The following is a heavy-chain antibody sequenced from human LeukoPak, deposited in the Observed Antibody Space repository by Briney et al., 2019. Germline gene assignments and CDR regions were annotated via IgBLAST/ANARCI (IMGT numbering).Heavy chain of an antibody. V-gene: IGHV3-64*01. CDR1: GFTFSSYA. J-gene: IGHJ3*02. CDR2: MSSNGGST. D-gene: IGHD1-14*01. Sequence: PGGSLRLSCEASGFTFSSYAMHWVRQAPGKGLEYVSAMSSNGGSTYYANSVKGRFTISRDNSKNTLYLQMGSLRAEDMAVYYCARDRKTDDAFDIWGQGTMVTVSS. CDR3: ARDRKTDDAFDI.